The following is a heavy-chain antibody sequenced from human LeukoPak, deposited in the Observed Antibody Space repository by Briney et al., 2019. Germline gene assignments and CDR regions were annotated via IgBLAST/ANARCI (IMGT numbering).Heavy chain of an antibody. V-gene: IGHV4-59*01. J-gene: IGHJ4*02. CDR1: GGSISSYY. CDR2: IYYSGSA. Sequence: PSETLSLTCTVSGGSISSYYWTWIRQPPGKGLEWIGYIYYSGSANYNPSLKSRVTISVDTSKNQFSLKLSSVTAADTAVYYCARYPFDGYNYYFDYWGQGTLVTVFS. D-gene: IGHD5-24*01. CDR3: ARYPFDGYNYYFDY.